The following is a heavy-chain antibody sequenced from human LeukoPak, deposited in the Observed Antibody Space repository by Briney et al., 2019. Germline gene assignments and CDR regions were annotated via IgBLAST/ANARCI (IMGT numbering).Heavy chain of an antibody. CDR1: GFTFSSYS. CDR3: ARDPGYGDYGGWFDP. V-gene: IGHV3-21*01. Sequence: GGSLRLSCAASGFTFSSYSMNWVRQAPGKGLEWVSSISSSSSYIYYADSVKGRFTISRDNATNSLYLQMNSLRAEDTAVYYCARDPGYGDYGGWFDPWGQGTLVTVSS. D-gene: IGHD4-17*01. CDR2: ISSSSSYI. J-gene: IGHJ5*02.